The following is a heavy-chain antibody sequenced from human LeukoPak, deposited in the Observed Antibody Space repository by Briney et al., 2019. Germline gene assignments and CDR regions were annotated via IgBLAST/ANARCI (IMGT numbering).Heavy chain of an antibody. CDR2: ISADGRGT. CDR3: ARRPGGTPDY. CDR1: GFTFSDYA. Sequence: PGGSLRLSCAASGFTFSDYAMMWVRQAPGEGLEWVSAISADGRGTDYADSVKGRFTISRDNSKNTVYVQMNSLRGEDAALYYCARRPGGTPDYWGLGTLVTVS. V-gene: IGHV3-23*01. J-gene: IGHJ4*02. D-gene: IGHD1-14*01.